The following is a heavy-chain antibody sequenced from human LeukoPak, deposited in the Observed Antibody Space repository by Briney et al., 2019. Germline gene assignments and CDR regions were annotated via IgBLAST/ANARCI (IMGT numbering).Heavy chain of an antibody. J-gene: IGHJ6*03. V-gene: IGHV4-59*01. D-gene: IGHD4-11*01. Sequence: SETLSLTCAVYGGSFSGYYWSWIRQPPGKGLEWIGYIHYSGSTHYNPSLKSRVTISVDTSKNQVSLKLRSVTAADTAVYYCARTTEGRAGARGSPYYSYRDAGGKGTRVTISS. CDR1: GGSFSGYY. CDR3: ARTTEGRAGARGSPYYSYRDA. CDR2: IHYSGST.